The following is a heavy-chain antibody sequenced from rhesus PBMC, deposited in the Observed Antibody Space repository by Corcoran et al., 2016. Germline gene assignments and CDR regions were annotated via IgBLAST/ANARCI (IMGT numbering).Heavy chain of an antibody. CDR3: ARLVITTLDY. V-gene: IGHV4S17*01. J-gene: IGHJ4*01. Sequence: QVQLQESGPGLVKPSETLSLTCAVSGGSISSGYYYWSWIRQPPGKGLEWIGYIYGSSGSTNYNPSLKNRVTISKDTSKNQFSLKLSSVTAADTAVYYCARLVITTLDYWGQGVLVTVSS. CDR2: IYGSSGST. CDR1: GGSISSGYYY. D-gene: IGHD3-16*01.